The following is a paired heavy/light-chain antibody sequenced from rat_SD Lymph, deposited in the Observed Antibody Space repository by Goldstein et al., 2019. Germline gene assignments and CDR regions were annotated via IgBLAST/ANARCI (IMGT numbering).Heavy chain of an antibody. CDR1: GFTFSNYG. V-gene: IGHV5-34*01. J-gene: IGHJ2*01. CDR3: ARLYGPY. Sequence: EVQLVESGGGLVQPGRSLKLSCLASGFTFSNYGMNWIRQAPGKGLEWVASISSSSSYIYYADTVKGRFTISRDNAKNTLYLQMTSLRSEDTALYYCARLYGPYWGQGVMVTVSS. CDR2: ISSSSSYI. D-gene: IGHD1-11*01.
Light chain of an antibody. J-gene: IGKJ2-3*01. CDR2: RMS. CDR3: GQLLENPYT. V-gene: IGKV2S17*01. Sequence: DIVMTQAPLSVSVTPGESASISCRSSKSLLHSNGITYVYWYLQKPGKSPQLLIYRMSNLASGVPDRFSGSGSETDFTLKISRVEAEDVGIYYCGQLLENPYTFGAGTKLELK. CDR1: KSLLHSNGITY.